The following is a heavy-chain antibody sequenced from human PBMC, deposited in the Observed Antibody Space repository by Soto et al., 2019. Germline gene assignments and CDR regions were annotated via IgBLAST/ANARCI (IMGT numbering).Heavy chain of an antibody. CDR2: ISAYNGNT. J-gene: IGHJ3*02. D-gene: IGHD3-3*01. Sequence: QVQLVQSGAEVKKPGASVKVSCKASGYTFTSYGISWVRQAPGQGLEWMGWISAYNGNTKYAQKLQGRVTMTTDTSASTGYMELGSLRSDDPAVYDSARLFVSELLQWVQCFDIWGEGTRLTVSS. V-gene: IGHV1-18*01. CDR3: ARLFVSELLQWVQCFDI. CDR1: GYTFTSYG.